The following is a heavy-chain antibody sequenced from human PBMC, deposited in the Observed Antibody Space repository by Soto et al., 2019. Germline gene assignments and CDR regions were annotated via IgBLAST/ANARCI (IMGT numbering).Heavy chain of an antibody. Sequence: PSETLSLTCAVYGGSFSGYYWSWIRQPPGKGLEWIGEINHSGSTNYNPSLKSRVTISVDTSKNQFSLKLSSVTAADTAVYYCARGSMAGGYYYYYGMDVWGQGTTVTSP. J-gene: IGHJ6*02. CDR1: GGSFSGYY. V-gene: IGHV4-34*01. D-gene: IGHD6-19*01. CDR2: INHSGST. CDR3: ARGSMAGGYYYYYGMDV.